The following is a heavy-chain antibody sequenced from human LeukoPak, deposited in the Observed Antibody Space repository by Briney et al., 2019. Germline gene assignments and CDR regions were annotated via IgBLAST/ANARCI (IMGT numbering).Heavy chain of an antibody. CDR1: GGSISSYY. CDR2: IYYSGST. Sequence: PSETLSLTCTVSGGSISSYYWSWIRQPPGKGLEWIGYIYYSGSTNYNPSLKSRVTISVDTSKNQFSLKLSSVTAADTAVYYCARVGYYDSSGYHDALDIWGQGTMVTVSS. D-gene: IGHD3-22*01. CDR3: ARVGYYDSSGYHDALDI. V-gene: IGHV4-59*01. J-gene: IGHJ3*02.